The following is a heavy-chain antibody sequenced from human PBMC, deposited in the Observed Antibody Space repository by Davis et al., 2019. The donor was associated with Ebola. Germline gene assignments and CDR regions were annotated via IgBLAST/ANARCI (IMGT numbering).Heavy chain of an antibody. CDR1: GFAFSFYS. J-gene: IGHJ4*02. V-gene: IGHV3-48*02. D-gene: IGHD3-10*01. Sequence: GESLKISCAGSGFAFSFYSMNWVRQVPGKGLEWVSYISDSSSSTFYADSVEGRFTVSRDNAKNSLYLQMNSLRDEDTAIYYCARGWYGSGSNYLFYFDSWGQGTLVTVSS. CDR3: ARGWYGSGSNYLFYFDS. CDR2: ISDSSSST.